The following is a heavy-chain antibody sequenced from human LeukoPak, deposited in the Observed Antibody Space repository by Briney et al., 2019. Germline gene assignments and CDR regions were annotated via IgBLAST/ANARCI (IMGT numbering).Heavy chain of an antibody. D-gene: IGHD3-10*01. CDR1: GFTFDDYA. Sequence: HPGGSLRLSCAASGFTFDDYAMHWVRQAPGKGLEWVSGISWNSGSIGYADSVKGRFTISRDNAKNSLYLQMNSLRAEDTALYYCAKASYYYGSGSYFDYWGQGTLVTVSS. CDR2: ISWNSGSI. V-gene: IGHV3-9*01. J-gene: IGHJ4*02. CDR3: AKASYYYGSGSYFDY.